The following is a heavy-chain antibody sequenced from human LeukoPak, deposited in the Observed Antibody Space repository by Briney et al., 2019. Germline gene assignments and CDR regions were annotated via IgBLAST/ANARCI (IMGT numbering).Heavy chain of an antibody. J-gene: IGHJ3*02. CDR2: IYYSGST. Sequence: SQTLSLTCTVSGGSISSGGYYWSWIRQHPGKGLEWTGYIYYSGSTYYNPSLKSRVTISVDTSKNQFSLKLSSVTAADTAVYYCARGVLDTAMVKGDAFDIWGQGTMVTVSS. D-gene: IGHD5-18*01. V-gene: IGHV4-31*03. CDR1: GGSISSGGYY. CDR3: ARGVLDTAMVKGDAFDI.